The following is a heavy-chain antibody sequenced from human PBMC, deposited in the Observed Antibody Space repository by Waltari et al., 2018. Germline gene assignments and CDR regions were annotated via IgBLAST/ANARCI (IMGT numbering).Heavy chain of an antibody. V-gene: IGHV3-23*01. CDR3: AKEYSSSWVSFDY. Sequence: EVQLLESGGGLVQLGGSLSLSGAASGVTFSRSAMSWVRQAPGKGLEWVSAISNSGDKIYYADSVRGRFTISRDNSMNTLYLQMNSLRAEDTAIYYCAKEYSSSWVSFDYWGQGTLVTVSS. CDR1: GVTFSRSA. D-gene: IGHD6-13*01. CDR2: ISNSGDKI. J-gene: IGHJ4*02.